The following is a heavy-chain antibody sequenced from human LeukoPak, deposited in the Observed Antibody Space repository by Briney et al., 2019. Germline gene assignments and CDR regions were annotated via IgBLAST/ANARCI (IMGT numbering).Heavy chain of an antibody. CDR2: IKKDGSEK. Sequence: GGSLRPSCAASGFTFSSHWMSWVRQAPGKGLEWVANIKKDGSEKYYVDSVKGRFTISRDNAKNSLYLQMNSLRAEDTAVYYCARESFSWELYYYYYTDVRGKGTTVTISS. CDR3: ARESFSWELYYYYYTDV. D-gene: IGHD1-26*01. J-gene: IGHJ6*03. CDR1: GFTFSSHW. V-gene: IGHV3-7*01.